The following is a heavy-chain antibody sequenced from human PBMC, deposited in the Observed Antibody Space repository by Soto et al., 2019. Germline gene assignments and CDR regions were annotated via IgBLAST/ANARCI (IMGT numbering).Heavy chain of an antibody. V-gene: IGHV4-34*01. D-gene: IGHD4-4*01. CDR3: ARDLTSYNWFDP. J-gene: IGHJ5*02. CDR2: INHSGST. Sequence: QVQLQQWGAGLLKPSETLSLTCAVYGGSFSGYYWSWIRQPPGKGLEWIGEINHSGSTNYNPSLKSRVTISVDTSKNQFSLKLSSVTAADTAVYYCARDLTSYNWFDPWGQGTLVTVSS. CDR1: GGSFSGYY.